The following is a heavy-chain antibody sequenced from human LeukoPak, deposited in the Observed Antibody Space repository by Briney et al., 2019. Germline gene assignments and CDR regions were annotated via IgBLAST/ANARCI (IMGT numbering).Heavy chain of an antibody. CDR3: ARWSEAAAFDY. V-gene: IGHV4-31*03. J-gene: IGHJ4*02. D-gene: IGHD6-19*01. Sequence: PSQTLSLTCTVSGGSISSGGYYWSWIRQHPGKGLEWIGYIYYSGSTYYNPSLKSRVTISVDTSKNQFSLKLSSATAADTAVYYCARWSEAAAFDYWGQGTLVTVSS. CDR1: GGSISSGGYY. CDR2: IYYSGST.